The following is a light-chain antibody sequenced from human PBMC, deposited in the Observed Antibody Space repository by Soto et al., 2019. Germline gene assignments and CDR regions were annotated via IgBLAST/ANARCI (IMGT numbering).Light chain of an antibody. Sequence: EVVLTHSPVTLSLSPGERATLSCRASQSVSSYLAWYQQKPGQAPRLLIYDASNRATGIPARFSGSGSGTDFTLTISSLEPEDFAVYYCQQRSNFITFGQGTRLE. J-gene: IGKJ5*01. V-gene: IGKV3-11*01. CDR1: QSVSSY. CDR2: DAS. CDR3: QQRSNFIT.